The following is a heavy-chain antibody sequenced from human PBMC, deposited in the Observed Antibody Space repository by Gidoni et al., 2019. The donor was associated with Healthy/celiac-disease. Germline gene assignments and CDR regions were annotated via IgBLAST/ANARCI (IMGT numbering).Heavy chain of an antibody. CDR3: ARASTQWLVFAFDI. CDR2: INPNRGGT. J-gene: IGHJ3*02. Sequence: QVQLVQSGAEVKTPGASVKVSCKASGYTFTGYYMHWVRQAPGQGLEWMGWINPNRGGTNYAQKFQGRVTMTRDTSISTAYMELSRLRSDDTAVYYCARASTQWLVFAFDIWGQGTMVTVSS. D-gene: IGHD6-19*01. V-gene: IGHV1-2*02. CDR1: GYTFTGYY.